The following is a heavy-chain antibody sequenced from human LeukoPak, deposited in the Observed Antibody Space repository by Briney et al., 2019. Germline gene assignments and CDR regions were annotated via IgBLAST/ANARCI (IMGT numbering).Heavy chain of an antibody. CDR1: GFTFSSYA. D-gene: IGHD2-2*01. CDR3: AKGVDGSRYYFDY. J-gene: IGHJ4*02. V-gene: IGHV3-23*01. Sequence: GGSLRLSCAASGFTFSSYAMSWVRQAPGKGLEWVSAISGSGGSTYYADSVKGRFTISRDNSKNTLYLQMNSLRAGDTAVYYCAKGVDGSRYYFDYWGQGTLVTVSS. CDR2: ISGSGGST.